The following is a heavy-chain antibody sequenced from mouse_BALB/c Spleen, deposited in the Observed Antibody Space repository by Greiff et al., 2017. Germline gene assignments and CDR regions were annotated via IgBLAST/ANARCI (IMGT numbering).Heavy chain of an antibody. CDR1: GYAFTNYL. J-gene: IGHJ2*01. D-gene: IGHD4-1*01. CDR3: ARSGGLGYYFDY. Sequence: VQLQQSGAELVRPGTSVKVSCKASGYAFTNYLIEWVKQRPGQGLEWIGVINPGSGGTNYNEKFKGKATLTADKSSSTAYMQLSSLTSDDSAVYFCARSGGLGYYFDYWGQGTTLTVSS. CDR2: INPGSGGT. V-gene: IGHV1-54*01.